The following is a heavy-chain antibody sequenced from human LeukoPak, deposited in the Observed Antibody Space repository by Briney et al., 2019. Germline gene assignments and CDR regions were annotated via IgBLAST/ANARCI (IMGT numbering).Heavy chain of an antibody. J-gene: IGHJ4*02. V-gene: IGHV3-48*01. Sequence: PGGSLRLSCAASGFTFRSYSMNWVRQAPGEGLEWVSYISSSSSTIYYADSVKGRFTISRDNAKNSLYLQMNSLRAEDTAVYYCAGYPSYGYWGQGTLVTVSS. CDR2: ISSSSSTI. D-gene: IGHD5-12*01. CDR1: GFTFRSYS. CDR3: AGYPSYGY.